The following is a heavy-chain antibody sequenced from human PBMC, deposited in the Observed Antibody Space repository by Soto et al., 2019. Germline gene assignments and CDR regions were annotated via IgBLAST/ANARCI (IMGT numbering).Heavy chain of an antibody. CDR2: TRNKANRLTT. J-gene: IGHJ5*01. Sequence: EVQLVESGGGLVQPGGSLRLSCAASGFTFSDHYMDWVRQAPGKGLEWVGRTRNKANRLTTEYAASVKGRFTISRDDSKNSLYLQMNSLKTEDTAVYYCARDSSSCIGGYCCFDSWGQGTLVTVSS. D-gene: IGHD2-15*01. V-gene: IGHV3-72*01. CDR1: GFTFSDHY. CDR3: ARDSSSCIGGYCCFDS.